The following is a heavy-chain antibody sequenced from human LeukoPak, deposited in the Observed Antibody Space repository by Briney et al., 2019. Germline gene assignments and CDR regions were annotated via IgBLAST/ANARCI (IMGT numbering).Heavy chain of an antibody. D-gene: IGHD4-23*01. CDR2: IYYSGST. CDR3: ARGGSTTVVSFDY. CDR1: GGSITSGGYY. J-gene: IGHJ4*02. V-gene: IGHV4-31*03. Sequence: PSETLSLTCTVSGGSITSGGYYWSWIRQHPGKGLEWIGYIYYSGSTYYNPSLKSRVTISIDRSKNQFSLKLTSVTAADTAVYYCARGGSTTVVSFDYWGQGTLVTVS.